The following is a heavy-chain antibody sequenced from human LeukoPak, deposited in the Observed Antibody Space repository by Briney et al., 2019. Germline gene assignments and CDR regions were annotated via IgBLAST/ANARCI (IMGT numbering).Heavy chain of an antibody. Sequence: PSETLSLTCTVSGGSISSGGYYWSWLRQHPGKGLEWIGYIYYSGSTYYNPSLKSRVTISVDTSKNQFSLRLSSVTAADTAVYYCARDSSGRGIDYWGQGTLVTVSS. CDR1: GGSISSGGYY. J-gene: IGHJ4*02. CDR2: IYYSGST. D-gene: IGHD3-22*01. V-gene: IGHV4-31*03. CDR3: ARDSSGRGIDY.